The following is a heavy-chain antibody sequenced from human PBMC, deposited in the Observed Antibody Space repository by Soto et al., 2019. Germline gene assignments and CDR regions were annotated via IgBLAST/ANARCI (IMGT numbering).Heavy chain of an antibody. CDR3: ARAGFGGLVPAAFRTYYFDY. CDR1: GGTFSSYA. V-gene: IGHV1-69*12. J-gene: IGHJ4*02. CDR2: IIPIFGTA. Sequence: QVQLVQSGAEVKKPGSSVKVSCKASGGTFSSYAISWVRQAPGQGLEWMGGIIPIFGTANYAQKFQGRVTITADESTSTAYMELSSLRSEDTAVYYCARAGFGGLVPAAFRTYYFDYWGQGTLFTVSS. D-gene: IGHD2-2*01.